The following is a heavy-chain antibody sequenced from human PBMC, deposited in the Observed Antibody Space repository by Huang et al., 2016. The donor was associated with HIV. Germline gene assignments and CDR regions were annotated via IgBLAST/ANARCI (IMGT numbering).Heavy chain of an antibody. CDR3: ARILMYYNSSGYGFDY. CDR2: INHRGST. D-gene: IGHD3-22*01. J-gene: IGHJ4*02. CDR1: GGSFSGYY. Sequence: QVQLQQWGAGLLKPSETLSLTCAVYGGSFSGYYWSWVRQPPGKGLGGIGAINHRGSTNYNPSLKSRVTISVDTSKNQFSLKLSSVTAADTAVYYCARILMYYNSSGYGFDYWGQGTLVTVSS. V-gene: IGHV4-34*01.